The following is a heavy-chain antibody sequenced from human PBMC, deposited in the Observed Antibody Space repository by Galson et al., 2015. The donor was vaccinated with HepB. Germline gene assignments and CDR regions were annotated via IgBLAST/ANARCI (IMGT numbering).Heavy chain of an antibody. CDR3: ARGGAYYYDSSGSLPPPPFGP. V-gene: IGHV1-2*04. J-gene: IGHJ5*02. D-gene: IGHD3-22*01. CDR1: GYTFTGYY. CDR2: INPNSGGT. Sequence: SVKVSCKASGYTFTGYYMHWVRQAPGQGLEWMGWINPNSGGTNYAQKFQGWVTMTRDTSISTAYMELSRLRSDDTAVYYCARGGAYYYDSSGSLPPPPFGPGGQGTLVTVSP.